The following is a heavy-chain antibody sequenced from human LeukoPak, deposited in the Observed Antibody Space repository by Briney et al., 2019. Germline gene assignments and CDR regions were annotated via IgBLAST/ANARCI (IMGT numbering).Heavy chain of an antibody. CDR1: GFTVDSNY. J-gene: IGHJ4*02. D-gene: IGHD3-22*01. Sequence: GGSLRLSCAASGFTVDSNYLSWVRQAPGKGLEWVSTIYTGGNTYCAASVKGRFTISRDFSKNTVFLHMNSLRAEDTAMYYCARGDDSGYYDYFDYWGQGALVTVSS. CDR3: ARGDDSGYYDYFDY. CDR2: IYTGGNT. V-gene: IGHV3-53*01.